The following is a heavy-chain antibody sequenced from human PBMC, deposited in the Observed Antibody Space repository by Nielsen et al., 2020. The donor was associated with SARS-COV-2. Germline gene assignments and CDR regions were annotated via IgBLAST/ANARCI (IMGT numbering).Heavy chain of an antibody. CDR1: GFTFSSYS. V-gene: IGHV4-34*01. CDR2: INHSGST. D-gene: IGHD2-15*01. Sequence: ESLKISCAASGFTFSSYSMNWVRQPPGKGLEWIGEINHSGSTNYNPSLKSRVTISVDTSKNQFSLKLSSVTAADTAVYYCARGPGGPFVSVWGQGTTVTVSS. J-gene: IGHJ6*02. CDR3: ARGPGGPFVSV.